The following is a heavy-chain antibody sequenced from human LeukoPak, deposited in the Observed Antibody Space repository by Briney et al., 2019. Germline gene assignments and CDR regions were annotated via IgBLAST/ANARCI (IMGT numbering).Heavy chain of an antibody. Sequence: GGSLRLSCSASGFIFGHYAMHWVRQAPGKGLEYVSSLKNNGDNIYYTDSVKGRFTISRDNSRNTLYLQLSSLRPEDTAVYYWVKDRGGLARDFDQWGQGTLVTVSS. D-gene: IGHD3-10*01. CDR3: VKDRGGLARDFDQ. J-gene: IGHJ4*02. CDR2: LKNNGDNI. V-gene: IGHV3-64D*06. CDR1: GFIFGHYA.